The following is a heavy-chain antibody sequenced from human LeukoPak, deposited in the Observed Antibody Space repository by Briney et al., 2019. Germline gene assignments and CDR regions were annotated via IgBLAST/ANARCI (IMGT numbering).Heavy chain of an antibody. CDR3: ARRSIVGAHRAFDI. CDR1: GYTFSSHG. D-gene: IGHD1-26*01. CDR2: ISTYKGNT. V-gene: IGHV1-18*01. J-gene: IGHJ3*02. Sequence: ASVKVSCKASGYTFSSHGISWVRQAPGQGLEWMGWISTYKGNTNYAQKLQGRVTMTTDTSTSTAYMELRSLRSDDTAVYYCARRSIVGAHRAFDIWGQGTMVTVSS.